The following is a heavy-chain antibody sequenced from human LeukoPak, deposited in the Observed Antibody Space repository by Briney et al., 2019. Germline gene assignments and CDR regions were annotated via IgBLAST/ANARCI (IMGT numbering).Heavy chain of an antibody. V-gene: IGHV3-7*01. CDR3: AKGYIIAGRQWYLDL. D-gene: IGHD6-13*01. J-gene: IGHJ2*01. CDR1: GFNFRYFW. Sequence: GGSLRLSCLGSGFNFRYFWMSWVRQAPGKGLEWVANINHDGRETYYADSVKGRFIISRDNAKDSLYLQMNSLRAEDAAVYYCAKGYIIAGRQWYLDLWGRGTLVGVSS. CDR2: INHDGRET.